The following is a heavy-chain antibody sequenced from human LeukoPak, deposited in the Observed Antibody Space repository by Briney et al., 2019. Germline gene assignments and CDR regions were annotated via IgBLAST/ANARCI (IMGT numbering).Heavy chain of an antibody. CDR3: ASLRLNYYGSDFDY. V-gene: IGHV3-7*01. CDR2: IKEDESEK. CDR1: GFTFRSYW. D-gene: IGHD3-10*01. Sequence: GGSLRLSCAASGFTFRSYWMSWVRQAPGKGLEWVANIKEDESEKYEVDSVKGRFIISRDNAKKSLYLQMNSLRAEDTAVYYCASLRLNYYGSDFDYWGQGTLVTVSS. J-gene: IGHJ4*02.